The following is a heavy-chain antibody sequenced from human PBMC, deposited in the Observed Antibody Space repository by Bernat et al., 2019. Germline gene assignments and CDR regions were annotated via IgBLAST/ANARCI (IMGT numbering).Heavy chain of an antibody. CDR2: IRSKANSYAT. Sequence: EVQLVESGGGLVQPGGSLKLSCAASGFTFSGSAMHWVGQASGKGLEWVGRIRSKANSYATAYAASVKGRFTISRDDSKNTAYLQMNSLKTEDTAVYYCTSPYSGSYCWGQGTLVTVSS. D-gene: IGHD1-26*01. CDR3: TSPYSGSYC. V-gene: IGHV3-73*01. CDR1: GFTFSGSA. J-gene: IGHJ4*02.